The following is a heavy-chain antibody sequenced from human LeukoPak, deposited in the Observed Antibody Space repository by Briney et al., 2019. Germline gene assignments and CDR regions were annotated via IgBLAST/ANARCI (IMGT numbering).Heavy chain of an antibody. CDR1: GFTFSSYA. CDR3: AKDHTYYDSSGYYPDAFDI. J-gene: IGHJ3*02. D-gene: IGHD3-22*01. Sequence: GGSLRLSCAASGFTFSSYAMSWVRQAPGKGLEWVSAISGSGGSTYYADSVEGRFTISRDNSKNTLYLQMNSLRAEDTAVYYCAKDHTYYDSSGYYPDAFDIWGQGTMVTVSS. CDR2: ISGSGGST. V-gene: IGHV3-23*01.